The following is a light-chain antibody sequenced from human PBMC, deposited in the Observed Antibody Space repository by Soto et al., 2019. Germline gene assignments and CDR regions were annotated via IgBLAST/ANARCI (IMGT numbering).Light chain of an antibody. Sequence: EIVMTQSPATLSLSPGERATLSCRASQSVSSNLAWYQQKPGQAPRLLIYGASTRATGLPARFSGSGSGTKFTLTISSLQSEDFAVYYCHQYNNWPKTFGQGTKVDIK. CDR1: QSVSSN. V-gene: IGKV3-15*01. CDR2: GAS. CDR3: HQYNNWPKT. J-gene: IGKJ1*01.